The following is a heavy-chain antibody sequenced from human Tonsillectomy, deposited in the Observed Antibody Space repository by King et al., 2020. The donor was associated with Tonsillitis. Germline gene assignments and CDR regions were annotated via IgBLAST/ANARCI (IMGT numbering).Heavy chain of an antibody. CDR3: ARERYCSSTSCYHYYYYGMDV. CDR1: GYTFTGYY. CDR2: INPNSGGT. Sequence: VQLVESGAEVKKPGASVKVSCKASGYTFTGYYMHWVRQAPGQGLEWMGWINPNSGGTNYAQKFQGRVTMTRDTSISTAYMELSRLRSDDTAVYYCARERYCSSTSCYHYYYYGMDVWGHGTTVTVSS. J-gene: IGHJ6*02. V-gene: IGHV1-2*02. D-gene: IGHD2-2*01.